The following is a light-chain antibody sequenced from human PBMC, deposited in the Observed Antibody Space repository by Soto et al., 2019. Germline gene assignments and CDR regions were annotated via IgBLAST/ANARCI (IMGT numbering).Light chain of an antibody. Sequence: EIVLTQSPATLSLSPGERATLSCRASRSVRSYLAWYQQKPGQAPRLLIYDASNRAAGIPARFSGSGSETDFSLTISNLAPEDFAVYYGQQRYAWPPITFGQGTRLEIK. J-gene: IGKJ5*01. CDR1: RSVRSY. CDR2: DAS. V-gene: IGKV3-11*01. CDR3: QQRYAWPPIT.